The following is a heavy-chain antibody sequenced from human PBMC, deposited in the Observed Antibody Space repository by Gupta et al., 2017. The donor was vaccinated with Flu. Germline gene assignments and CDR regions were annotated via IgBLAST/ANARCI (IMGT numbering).Heavy chain of an antibody. D-gene: IGHD2-2*01. J-gene: IGHJ4*02. CDR2: IKQDGSEK. V-gene: IGHV3-7*01. Sequence: EVQLVESGGGLVQPGGSLRLSCAASGFTFSSYWMSWVRQAPGKGLEWVANIKQDGSEKYYVDSVKGRFTISRDNAKNSLYLQMNSLRAEDTAVYYCAREGVVVPAATTFDYWGQGTLVTVSS. CDR1: GFTFSSYW. CDR3: AREGVVVPAATTFDY.